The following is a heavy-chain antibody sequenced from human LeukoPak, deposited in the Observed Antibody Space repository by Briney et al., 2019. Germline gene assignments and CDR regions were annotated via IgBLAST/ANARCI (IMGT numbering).Heavy chain of an antibody. Sequence: GGSLRLSCAASGFTVSSNYISWVRQAPGKGLEWVSVIYSGGRTYYADSVKGRFTLSRDSFKNTVSLQMNSLRAEDTAVYYCARADSSGWYAGYWGQGTLVTVSS. CDR1: GFTVSSNY. D-gene: IGHD6-13*01. CDR3: ARADSSGWYAGY. CDR2: IYSGGRT. J-gene: IGHJ4*02. V-gene: IGHV3-66*01.